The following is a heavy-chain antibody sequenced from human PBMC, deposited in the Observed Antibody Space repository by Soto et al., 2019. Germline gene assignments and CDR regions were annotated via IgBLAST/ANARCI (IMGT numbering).Heavy chain of an antibody. J-gene: IGHJ5*02. CDR1: GGSISSYY. CDR2: IEYSGST. V-gene: IGHV4-59*01. Sequence: QVQLQESGPGLVKPSETLSLTCPVAGGSISSYYWSWIRQPPGKGLEWIGYIEYSGSTNYTPSLKSRVTISVDTSKHQFALKLSSVTAADTAVYYCARGYCNRRNWFDPWRQGTLVTVSS. D-gene: IGHD4-4*01. CDR3: ARGYCNRRNWFDP.